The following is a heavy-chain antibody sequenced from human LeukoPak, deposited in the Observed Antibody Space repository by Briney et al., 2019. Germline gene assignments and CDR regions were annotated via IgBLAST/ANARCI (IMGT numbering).Heavy chain of an antibody. CDR1: GFTFSSYA. V-gene: IGHV3-23*01. D-gene: IGHD7-27*01. CDR3: ARLTGYFDY. Sequence: PGGSLRLSCAASGFTFSSYAMSWVRQAPGKGLEWVSAISGSGGSTYYADSVKGRFTISRDNSKNTLYLQMNSLRSDDTAVYYCARLTGYFDYWGQGTLVTVSS. CDR2: ISGSGGST. J-gene: IGHJ4*02.